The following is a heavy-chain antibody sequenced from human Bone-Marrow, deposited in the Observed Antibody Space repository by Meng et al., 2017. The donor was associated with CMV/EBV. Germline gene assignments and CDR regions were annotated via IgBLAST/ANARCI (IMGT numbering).Heavy chain of an antibody. CDR3: AKGRGYSYGYYFDY. Sequence: GESLKISCAASGFTFSSYAMSWVRQAPGKGLEWVSVIYSGGSSTYYADSVKGRFTISRDNSKNTLYLQMNSLRADDTAVYYCAKGRGYSYGYYFDYWGQGTLVTFSS. V-gene: IGHV3-23*03. J-gene: IGHJ4*02. D-gene: IGHD5-18*01. CDR1: GFTFSSYA. CDR2: IYSGGSST.